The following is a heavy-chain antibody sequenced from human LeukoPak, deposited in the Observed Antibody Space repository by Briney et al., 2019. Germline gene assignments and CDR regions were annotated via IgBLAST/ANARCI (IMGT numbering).Heavy chain of an antibody. J-gene: IGHJ6*03. V-gene: IGHV3-21*01. CDR3: AREGCSGGSCYAPAYYYYMDV. CDR2: ISSSSSYI. CDR1: GFTFSSYS. D-gene: IGHD2-15*01. Sequence: KPGGSLRLSCAASGFTFSSYSMNWVRQAPGKGLVWVSSISSSSSYIYYADSVKGRFTISRDNAKNSLYLQKNSLRAEDTAVYYCAREGCSGGSCYAPAYYYYMDVWGKGTTVTVSS.